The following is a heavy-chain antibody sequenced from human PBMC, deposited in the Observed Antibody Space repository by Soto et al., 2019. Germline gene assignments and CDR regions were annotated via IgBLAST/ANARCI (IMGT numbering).Heavy chain of an antibody. CDR3: ARHGEQEVVRQVEFPDY. D-gene: IGHD6-13*01. Sequence: PGESLKISCKGSGYSFTTYWIGWVRQTPGKGLEWMGIIYPGDSDTRYSPSFQGQITISADKSISTAYLQWSSLKASDTAMYYCARHGEQEVVRQVEFPDYWGQGTLVTVSS. J-gene: IGHJ4*02. V-gene: IGHV5-51*01. CDR1: GYSFTTYW. CDR2: IYPGDSDT.